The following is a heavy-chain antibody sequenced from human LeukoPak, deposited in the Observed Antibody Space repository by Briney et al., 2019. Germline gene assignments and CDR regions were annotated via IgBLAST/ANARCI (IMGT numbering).Heavy chain of an antibody. J-gene: IGHJ4*02. Sequence: ASVKVSCKSSGYTFTSYYIHWVRQAPGQGLEWMGWINPNSGATTSAQKFHDTLTMTRDTSINTAYMELRWLRSVDTAVYLCVRGSGLPDSNGFHYFDYWGQGTLVTVSS. CDR1: GYTFTSYY. D-gene: IGHD3-22*01. CDR3: VRGSGLPDSNGFHYFDY. CDR2: INPNSGAT. V-gene: IGHV1-2*02.